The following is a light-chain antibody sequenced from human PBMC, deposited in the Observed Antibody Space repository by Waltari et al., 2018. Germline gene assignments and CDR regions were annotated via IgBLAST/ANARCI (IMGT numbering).Light chain of an antibody. CDR2: EGS. J-gene: IGLJ2*01. Sequence: QSALTQPASVSGSPGQSITASCTGTSSDVGRYNLVSWYQQHPGKAPKLMIYEGSKRPSGVSNRFSGSKSGNTASLTISGLQAEDEADYYCCSYAGSSTLLFGGGTKVTVL. V-gene: IGLV2-23*01. CDR1: SSDVGRYNL. CDR3: CSYAGSSTLL.